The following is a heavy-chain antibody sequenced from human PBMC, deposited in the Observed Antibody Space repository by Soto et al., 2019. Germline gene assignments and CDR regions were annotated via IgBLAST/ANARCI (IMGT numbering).Heavy chain of an antibody. D-gene: IGHD4-17*01. J-gene: IGHJ4*02. CDR2: IRATGVT. CDR1: GITFTSHA. V-gene: IGHV3-48*03. Sequence: EVQLVESGGDLVQPGGSLRLSCAASGITFTSHAMNWVRQAPGKGPECVASIRATGVTYYADFVMGRFIISRDNAKDSLFLQMDSLRVEDTAVYYCLDGDYNWGQGTLVTVSS. CDR3: LDGDYN.